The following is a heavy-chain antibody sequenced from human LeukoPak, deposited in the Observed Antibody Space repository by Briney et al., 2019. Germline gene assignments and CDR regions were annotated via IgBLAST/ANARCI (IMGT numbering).Heavy chain of an antibody. CDR2: ISGSGGST. J-gene: IGHJ4*02. Sequence: GGSLRLSCAASGFTFSTYVMSWVRQAPGKGLEWVSAISGSGGSTYYADSVKGRFTISRDNSKNTVYLQMNSLRAEDTAVYYCAKVSAWAMVGATYFDYWGQGTLVTVSS. V-gene: IGHV3-23*01. D-gene: IGHD1-26*01. CDR1: GFTFSTYV. CDR3: AKVSAWAMVGATYFDY.